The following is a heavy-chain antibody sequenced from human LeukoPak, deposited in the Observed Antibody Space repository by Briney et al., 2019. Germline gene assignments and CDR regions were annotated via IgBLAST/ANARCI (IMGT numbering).Heavy chain of an antibody. D-gene: IGHD6-6*01. V-gene: IGHV4-39*01. CDR1: GGSISSSSYY. CDR2: IYYSGST. J-gene: IGHJ4*02. Sequence: SETLSLTCTVYGGSISSSSYYWGWIRQPPGKGLEWIGSIYYSGSTYYNPSLKSRVTISVDTSKNQFSLKLSSVTAADTAVYYCARHGGIAARRPRPFDYWGQGTLVTVSS. CDR3: ARHGGIAARRPRPFDY.